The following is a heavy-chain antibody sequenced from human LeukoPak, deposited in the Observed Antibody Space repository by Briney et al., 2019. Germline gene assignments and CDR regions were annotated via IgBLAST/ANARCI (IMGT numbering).Heavy chain of an antibody. CDR2: INPSGGST. D-gene: IGHD3-22*01. V-gene: IGHV1-46*01. CDR1: GYTITSYY. CDR3: ASGGRHYYDSSGFSFDY. Sequence: ASVKVSCKASGYTITSYYMHWVRQAPGQGLEWKGIINPSGGSTSYAQKFQGRVTMTRDMSTSTVYMELSSLRSEDTAVYYCASGGRHYYDSSGFSFDYWGQGTLVTVSS. J-gene: IGHJ4*02.